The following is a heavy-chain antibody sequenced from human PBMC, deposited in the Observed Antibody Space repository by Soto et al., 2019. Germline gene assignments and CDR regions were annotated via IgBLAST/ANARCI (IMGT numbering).Heavy chain of an antibody. CDR3: AKRSSGYYDTFDY. CDR1: GFTFSSYS. CDR2: ISGSGSGT. D-gene: IGHD3-22*01. V-gene: IGHV3-23*01. Sequence: GGSLRLSCAASGFTFSSYSIYWVRQAPGKGLEWVSGISGSGSGTYYADSVKGRFTISRDNSKNTLYLQMNSLRAEDMAVYYCAKRSSGYYDTFDYWAQGTLVTVSS. J-gene: IGHJ4*02.